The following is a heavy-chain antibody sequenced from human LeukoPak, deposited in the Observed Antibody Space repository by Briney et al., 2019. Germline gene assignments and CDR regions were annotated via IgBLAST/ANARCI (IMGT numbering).Heavy chain of an antibody. D-gene: IGHD3-10*01. Sequence: ASVKVSCKASGGTFSSYAISWVRQATGQGLEWMGWRNPNSGNTGYAQKFQGRVTMTRNTSISTAYMELSSLRSEDTAVYYCARLGGPLHGLWFEEVYPYYYYGMDVWGQGTTVTVSS. J-gene: IGHJ6*02. CDR2: RNPNSGNT. V-gene: IGHV1-8*02. CDR1: GGTFSSYA. CDR3: ARLGGPLHGLWFEEVYPYYYYGMDV.